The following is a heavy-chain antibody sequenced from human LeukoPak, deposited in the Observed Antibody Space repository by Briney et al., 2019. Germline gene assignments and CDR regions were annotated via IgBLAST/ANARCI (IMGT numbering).Heavy chain of an antibody. Sequence: SETLSLTCTVSGYSISSGYYWGWIRQPPGKGLEWIGTIYYTGSASYNPSLKSRVTISVDTSKNQFSLKLSSVTAADTAVYYCARDLSMMYVDYWGQGTLVTVSS. D-gene: IGHD2-8*01. J-gene: IGHJ4*02. V-gene: IGHV4-38-2*02. CDR2: IYYTGSA. CDR1: GYSISSGYY. CDR3: ARDLSMMYVDY.